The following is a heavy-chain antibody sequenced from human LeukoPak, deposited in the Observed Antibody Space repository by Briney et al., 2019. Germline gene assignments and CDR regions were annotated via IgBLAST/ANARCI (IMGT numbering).Heavy chain of an antibody. CDR2: IYYSGST. CDR3: ARRNYYDSSHFDY. V-gene: IGHV4-59*08. J-gene: IGHJ4*02. CDR1: GVSISSYY. Sequence: SETLSLTCTVSGVSISSYYWSWIRQPPGQGLEWIGYIYYSGSTNYNPSLKSRVTISVDTSKNQFSLKLSSVTAADTAVYYCARRNYYDSSHFDYWGQGTLVTVSS. D-gene: IGHD3-22*01.